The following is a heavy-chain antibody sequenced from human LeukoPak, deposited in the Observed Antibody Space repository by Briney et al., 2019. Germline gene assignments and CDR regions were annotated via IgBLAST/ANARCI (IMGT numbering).Heavy chain of an antibody. Sequence: SETLSLTCTVSGASISSYYWSWIRQPPGKGLEWIGYMSDSRSTNYNPSLKSRVTISVDTSKNQFSLKLSSVTAADTAVYYCARVASGGPRRGFDIWGQGTMVTVSS. CDR2: MSDSRST. J-gene: IGHJ3*02. CDR3: ARVASGGPRRGFDI. D-gene: IGHD2-15*01. V-gene: IGHV4-59*01. CDR1: GASISSYY.